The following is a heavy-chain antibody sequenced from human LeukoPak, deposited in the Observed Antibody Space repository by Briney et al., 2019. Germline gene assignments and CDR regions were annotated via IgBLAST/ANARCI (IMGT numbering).Heavy chain of an antibody. CDR3: AKTSGGNY. CDR2: ISSGGGSS. CDR1: GFTFSNYA. D-gene: IGHD2-15*01. J-gene: IGHJ4*02. V-gene: IGHV3-23*01. Sequence: PAGGSLRLSCTASGFTFSNYAMSWVRQAPGKGLEWVSAISSGGGSSYYADSVKGRSTISRDNSGNTLYLQSNSLRVEDTAVYYCAKTSGGNYWGQGTLVTVPS.